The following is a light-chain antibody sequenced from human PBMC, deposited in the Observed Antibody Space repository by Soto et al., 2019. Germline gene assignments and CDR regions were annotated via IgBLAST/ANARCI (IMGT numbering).Light chain of an antibody. CDR2: GAS. CDR1: QSVSSN. Sequence: EIVMTQSPATLSVSPGERATLSCRASQSVSSNLAWYQQKPGQAPRLLIYGASTRATGIPARFSGSGSGTEFTLTISSLEPEDFAVYYCQQYGSSPSWTFGQGTKVDIK. CDR3: QQYGSSPSWT. J-gene: IGKJ1*01. V-gene: IGKV3-15*01.